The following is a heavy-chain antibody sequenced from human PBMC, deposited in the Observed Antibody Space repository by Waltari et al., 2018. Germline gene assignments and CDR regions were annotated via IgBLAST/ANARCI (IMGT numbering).Heavy chain of an antibody. V-gene: IGHV1-2*06. CDR3: AREAFKISMVVVAIGP. J-gene: IGHJ5*02. D-gene: IGHD2-15*01. CDR2: ISANSGNT. Sequence: QVQLVQSGAEVKKSGASVKVSCKTSGFTFAAYYIHWVRQAPGQGLEWMGRISANSGNTNYAQKFQGRFTMTRDTSISTAYMELTSLRSDDTAVYYCAREAFKISMVVVAIGPWGQGTLVTVSS. CDR1: GFTFAAYY.